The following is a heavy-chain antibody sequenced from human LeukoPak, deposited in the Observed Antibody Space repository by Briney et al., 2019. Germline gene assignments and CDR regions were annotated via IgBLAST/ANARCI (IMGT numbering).Heavy chain of an antibody. Sequence: GGSLRLSCAASGLRFSDYYVSWIRQAPGKGLQWVSYISSGGDIMHYADSVKGRFTISRDNAKNSLYLQMNSLRPEDMAFYYCAKDRNYDFWNGPFDYWGRGTLVTVSS. CDR2: ISSGGDIM. J-gene: IGHJ4*02. D-gene: IGHD3-3*01. CDR1: GLRFSDYY. CDR3: AKDRNYDFWNGPFDY. V-gene: IGHV3-11*01.